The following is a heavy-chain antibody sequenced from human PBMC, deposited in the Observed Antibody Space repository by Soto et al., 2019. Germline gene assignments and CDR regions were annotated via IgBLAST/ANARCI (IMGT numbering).Heavy chain of an antibody. Sequence: GASVKVSCKASGYTFTEYYLYWVRQAPGQGPEWLGGINPRTGDTNQAQKFQGRVTMTRDMSLTTAYMELHRLTSDGTAAYSCARYRTGGGAPYYFGCWGQGSLGTV. V-gene: IGHV1-2*02. J-gene: IGHJ4*02. CDR1: GYTFTEYY. CDR2: INPRTGDT. D-gene: IGHD3-16*01. CDR3: ARYRTGGGAPYYFGC.